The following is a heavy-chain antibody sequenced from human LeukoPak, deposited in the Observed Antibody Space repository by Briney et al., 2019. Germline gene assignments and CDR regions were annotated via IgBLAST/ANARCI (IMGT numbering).Heavy chain of an antibody. CDR3: VRTGFELLTT. Sequence: PQTLSLTCNLSGASVASLSCAWNWHSPDGRLVWIGYYSDTGSTNFNPSLKSRVAMSVDRSKNQFFLRLKSVTAADTAVYYCVRTGFELLTTWGPGTLVTASS. D-gene: IGHD4-11*01. CDR1: GASVASLS. J-gene: IGHJ4*02. V-gene: IGHV4-59*02. CDR2: YSDTGST.